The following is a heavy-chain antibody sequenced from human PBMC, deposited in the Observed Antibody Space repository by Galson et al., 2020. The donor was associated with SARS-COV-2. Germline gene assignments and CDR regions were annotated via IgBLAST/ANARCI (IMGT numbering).Heavy chain of an antibody. CDR3: ASITTAGDQYGIDV. Sequence: GESLKISCAASGFTFSDHYMDWVRQAPGKGLEWVGRIRNKANSYTTEYAASGKGRFTISRDDSKNSLYLQMNSLKTEDTAVYYCASITTAGDQYGIDVWGQGTTVTVSS. V-gene: IGHV3-72*01. CDR1: GFTFSDHY. J-gene: IGHJ6*02. D-gene: IGHD1-1*01. CDR2: IRNKANSYTT.